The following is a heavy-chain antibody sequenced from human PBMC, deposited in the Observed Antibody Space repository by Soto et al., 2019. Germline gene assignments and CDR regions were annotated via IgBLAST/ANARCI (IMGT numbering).Heavy chain of an antibody. J-gene: IGHJ6*03. V-gene: IGHV3-23*01. D-gene: IGHD3-10*01. Sequence: DVQLLESGGGLVQPGGSLRLSCAASGFTFSSYAMAWVRQAPGKGLEGVSVISGGGGTTYYAESVKGRFTISRDNSKKMLNLQMDSLRAEDTAVYHCAKTLVTMVRGKYYYMDVWGKGTTVSVSS. CDR1: GFTFSSYA. CDR3: AKTLVTMVRGKYYYMDV. CDR2: ISGGGGTT.